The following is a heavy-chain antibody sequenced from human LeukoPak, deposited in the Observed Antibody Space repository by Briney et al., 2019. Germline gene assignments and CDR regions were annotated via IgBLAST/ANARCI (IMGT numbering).Heavy chain of an antibody. D-gene: IGHD3-22*01. CDR3: AKDPTYYYDSSAAFDP. CDR1: GFTFSSNA. J-gene: IGHJ5*02. Sequence: GGSLRLSCAASGFTFSSNAMSWVRQAPGKGLEWVSAISGSGGSTYYADSVKGRFTISRDNSKNTLYLQMNSLRAEDTAVYYCAKDPTYYYDSSAAFDPWGQGTLVTVSS. V-gene: IGHV3-23*01. CDR2: ISGSGGST.